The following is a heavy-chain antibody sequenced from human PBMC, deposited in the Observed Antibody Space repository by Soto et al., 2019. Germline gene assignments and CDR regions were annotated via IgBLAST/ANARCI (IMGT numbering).Heavy chain of an antibody. J-gene: IGHJ3*02. Sequence: ASVKVSCTASGYTFTSYGIRWVRQAPGQGLEWMGWISAYNGNTNYAQKLQGRVTMTTDTSTSTAYMELRSLRSDDTAVYYCARGITGTSLIVLAAFDIWGQGTMVTVSS. D-gene: IGHD1-7*01. CDR1: GYTFTSYG. CDR2: ISAYNGNT. V-gene: IGHV1-18*01. CDR3: ARGITGTSLIVLAAFDI.